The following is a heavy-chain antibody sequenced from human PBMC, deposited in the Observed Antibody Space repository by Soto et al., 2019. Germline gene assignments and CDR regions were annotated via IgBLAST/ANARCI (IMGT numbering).Heavy chain of an antibody. Sequence: QLQLQESGPGLVKPSETLSLTCTVSGGSISSSGYYWGWIRQPPGKGLEWIGSVYYSGSTYYNPSLKSRVTISVDTSKNQFSLKLSSVTAADTAVYYCARHRYCSGGSCYTTSSRFDPWGQGTLVTVSS. D-gene: IGHD2-15*01. CDR2: VYYSGST. J-gene: IGHJ5*02. CDR1: GGSISSSGYY. CDR3: ARHRYCSGGSCYTTSSRFDP. V-gene: IGHV4-39*01.